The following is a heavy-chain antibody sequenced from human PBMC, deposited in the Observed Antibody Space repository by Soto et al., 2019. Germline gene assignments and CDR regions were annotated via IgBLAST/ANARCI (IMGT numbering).Heavy chain of an antibody. J-gene: IGHJ4*02. V-gene: IGHV1-3*01. CDR3: ARDSRYYDILTVSSGDLAY. Sequence: QVQLVQSGAEVKKPGASVKVSCKASGYTFTSYAMHWVRQAPGQRLEWMGWINAGNGNTKYSQKFQGRVTITRDTSASTAYMELSSLRSEDTAVYYCARDSRYYDILTVSSGDLAYWGQGTLVTVSS. CDR1: GYTFTSYA. CDR2: INAGNGNT. D-gene: IGHD3-9*01.